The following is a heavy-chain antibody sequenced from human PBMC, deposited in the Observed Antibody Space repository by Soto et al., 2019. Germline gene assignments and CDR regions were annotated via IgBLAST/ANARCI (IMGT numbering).Heavy chain of an antibody. J-gene: IGHJ4*02. D-gene: IGHD6-6*01. CDR1: GFTFSSYA. Sequence: EVQLLESGGGLVQPGGSLRLSCAAPGFTFSSYAMSWVRQAPGKGLEWVSAISGSGGSTYYADSVKGRFTISRDNSKNTLYLQMNSLRAEDTAVYYCAKIFSSSSSQDYWGQGTLVTVSS. V-gene: IGHV3-23*01. CDR3: AKIFSSSSSQDY. CDR2: ISGSGGST.